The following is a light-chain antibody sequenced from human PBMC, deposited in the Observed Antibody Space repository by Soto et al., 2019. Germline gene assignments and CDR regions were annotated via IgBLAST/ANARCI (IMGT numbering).Light chain of an antibody. V-gene: IGKV3-20*01. J-gene: IGKJ1*01. CDR2: GAS. Sequence: EIVMTQSPATLSVSPGERATLSCRASQSVSSNLAWYQQKPGQAPRLLIYGASNRATGIPDRFSGSGSGTDSTLTISRLEPEDFAVYYCQQYGSSPRTFGQGTKVDIK. CDR3: QQYGSSPRT. CDR1: QSVSSN.